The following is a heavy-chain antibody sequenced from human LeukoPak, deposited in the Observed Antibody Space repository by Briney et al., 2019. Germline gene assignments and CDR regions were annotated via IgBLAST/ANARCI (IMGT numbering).Heavy chain of an antibody. J-gene: IGHJ4*02. CDR3: ARDGDQSTIGARPDY. V-gene: IGHV3-48*03. D-gene: IGHD6-6*01. CDR1: GFTFSSYE. Sequence: GGSLRLSCAASGFTFSSYEMNWVRQAPGKGLEWISYISSSGTTIYYADSVKGRFTISRDKAKNSLFLQMNSLRADDTAVYFCARDGDQSTIGARPDYWGQGTLVTVSS. CDR2: ISSSGTTI.